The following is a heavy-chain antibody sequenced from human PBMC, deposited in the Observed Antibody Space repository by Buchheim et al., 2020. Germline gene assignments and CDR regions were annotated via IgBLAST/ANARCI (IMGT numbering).Heavy chain of an antibody. Sequence: QVQLQESGPGLVKASETLSLTCTVSGRSMTSYYWNWIRQPPGNGLEWIGLIYDTGSTTYSPSLKSRVSISVDTSKNQFSLKLSSVTAADTAVYYCVRGDDYDNYTMDVWGQGTT. J-gene: IGHJ6*02. CDR1: GRSMTSYY. V-gene: IGHV4-59*01. CDR2: IYDTGST. CDR3: VRGDDYDNYTMDV.